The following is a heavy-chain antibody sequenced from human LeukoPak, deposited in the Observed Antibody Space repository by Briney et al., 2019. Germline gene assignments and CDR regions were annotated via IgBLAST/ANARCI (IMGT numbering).Heavy chain of an antibody. CDR3: ARDCSSTSCPPGAFDI. V-gene: IGHV4-59*01. CDR2: IYYSGST. CDR1: GGSISSYY. J-gene: IGHJ3*02. D-gene: IGHD2-2*01. Sequence: SETLSLTCTVSGGSISSYYWSWIRQPPGKGLEWIGYIYYSGSTNCNPSLKSRVTISVDTSKNQFSLKLSSVTAADTAVYYCARDCSSTSCPPGAFDIWGQGTMVTASS.